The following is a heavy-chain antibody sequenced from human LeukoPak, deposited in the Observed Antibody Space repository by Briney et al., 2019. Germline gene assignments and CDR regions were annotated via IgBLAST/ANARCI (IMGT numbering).Heavy chain of an antibody. CDR1: GGAISPYY. CDR2: IYYSGST. D-gene: IGHD4-23*01. J-gene: IGHJ4*02. Sequence: PSETLSLTCTVSGGAISPYYWTWIRQPPGKGLEWIGYIYYSGSTNYNPSLKSRVTISVDTSKNQFSLKLTSATAADTAVYYCARGRWRIDYWGRGTLVTVSS. V-gene: IGHV4-59*01. CDR3: ARGRWRIDY.